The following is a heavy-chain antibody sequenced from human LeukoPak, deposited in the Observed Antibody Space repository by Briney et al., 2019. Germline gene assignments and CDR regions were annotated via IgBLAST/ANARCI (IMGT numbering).Heavy chain of an antibody. CDR1: GGSISSSNW. D-gene: IGHD6-19*01. V-gene: IGHV4-4*02. J-gene: IGHJ4*02. CDR3: ARGGLAGKMLDY. Sequence: PSGTLSLTCAVSGGSISSSNWWSWVRQPPGKGLEWIGEIYHSGSTNYNPSLKSRVTISVDTSKNQFSLKLSSVTAADTAMYYCARGGLAGKMLDYWGQGTLVSVSS. CDR2: IYHSGST.